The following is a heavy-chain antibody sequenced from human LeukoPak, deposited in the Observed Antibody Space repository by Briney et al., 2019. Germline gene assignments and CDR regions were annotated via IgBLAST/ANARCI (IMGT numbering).Heavy chain of an antibody. Sequence: PVASVNVSCKASGYTFTSNYIHWVRQAPGQGLEWMGMIYPRDGSTSYAQKFQGRVTVTRDTSTSTVHMELSGLRSEDTAVYYCARDQEGFDYWGQGTLVTVSS. J-gene: IGHJ4*02. V-gene: IGHV1-46*01. CDR1: GYTFTSNY. CDR2: IYPRDGST. CDR3: ARDQEGFDY.